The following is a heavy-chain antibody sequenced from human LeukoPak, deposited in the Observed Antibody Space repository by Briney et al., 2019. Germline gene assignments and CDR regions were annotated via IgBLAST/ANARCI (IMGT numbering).Heavy chain of an antibody. D-gene: IGHD3-10*01. Sequence: PGGSLRLSCAASGFTVSSNDMSWVRQAPGKGLECISVIYSGGSTDYADSVKGRLTISRDNSKNTLYLQMNSLRAEDTAVYYCARAGEFGEPIWGQGTMVTVSS. CDR3: ARAGEFGEPI. CDR1: GFTVSSND. V-gene: IGHV3-53*01. CDR2: IYSGGST. J-gene: IGHJ3*02.